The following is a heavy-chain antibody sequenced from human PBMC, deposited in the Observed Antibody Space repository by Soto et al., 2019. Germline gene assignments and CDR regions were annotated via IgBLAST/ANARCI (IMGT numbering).Heavy chain of an antibody. Sequence: GGSLRLSCAASGFTFSSYSMNWVRQAPGKGLEWVLSISSSRSYIYYADSVQGRFTISRDNAKNSLYLQMNSLRAEDTAVYYCARDKVDFWSGYPSGPTGPTGYYYGMDVWGQGTTVTVSS. CDR1: GFTFSSYS. V-gene: IGHV3-21*01. CDR2: ISSSRSYI. CDR3: ARDKVDFWSGYPSGPTGPTGYYYGMDV. D-gene: IGHD3-3*01. J-gene: IGHJ6*02.